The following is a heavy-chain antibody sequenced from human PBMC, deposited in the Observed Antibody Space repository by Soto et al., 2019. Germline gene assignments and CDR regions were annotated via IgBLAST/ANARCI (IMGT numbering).Heavy chain of an antibody. CDR1: GYTFTSYY. V-gene: IGHV1-46*03. J-gene: IGHJ4*02. CDR3: ARDQSLIAVAGMGFEY. Sequence: ASVKVSCKASGYTFTSYYMHWVRQAPGQGLEWMGIINPSGGSTSYAQKFQGRVTMTRDTSTSTVYMELSSLRSEDTAVYYCARDQSLIAVAGMGFEYWGQGTLVTVSS. CDR2: INPSGGST. D-gene: IGHD6-19*01.